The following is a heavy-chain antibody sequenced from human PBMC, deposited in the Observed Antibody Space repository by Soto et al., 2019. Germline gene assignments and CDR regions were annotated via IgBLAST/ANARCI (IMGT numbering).Heavy chain of an antibody. J-gene: IGHJ6*02. CDR3: ARVSGRYYYGMDF. V-gene: IGHV4-4*02. CDR1: GGSISSSNW. CDR2: IYHSGST. Sequence: SETLSLTCAVSGGSISSSNWWSWVRQPTGKGLEWIGEIYHSGSTNYNPSLKSRVTISVDKSKNHFSLKLSSVTAADTAVSYCARVSGRYYYGMDFWGQGTTVTVSS. D-gene: IGHD1-26*01.